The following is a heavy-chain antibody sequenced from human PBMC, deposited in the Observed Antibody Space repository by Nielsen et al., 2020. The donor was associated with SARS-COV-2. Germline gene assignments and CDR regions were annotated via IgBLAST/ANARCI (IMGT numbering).Heavy chain of an antibody. CDR3: AKAYYGSGSSGAHWFDP. Sequence: ASVKVSCKASGYTFTSYGISWVRQAPGQGLEWMGWISAYNGNTNYAQKLQGRVTMTTDTSTSTAYMELRSLRSDDTAVYYCAKAYYGSGSSGAHWFDPWGQGTLVTVSS. CDR1: GYTFTSYG. CDR2: ISAYNGNT. J-gene: IGHJ5*02. V-gene: IGHV1-18*01. D-gene: IGHD3-10*01.